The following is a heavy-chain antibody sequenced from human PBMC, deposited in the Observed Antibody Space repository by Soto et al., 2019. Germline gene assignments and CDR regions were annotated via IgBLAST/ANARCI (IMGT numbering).Heavy chain of an antibody. Sequence: QVQLVQSGAEVKKPGASVKVSCKASGYTFTSYGISWVRQAPGQGLEWMGWISAYNGNTNYAQKLQGRVTMTRDTSANTANMELNSLRDEDTAVYYCARPSAYGSGTHYGMDVWGQGTTVTVSS. CDR2: ISAYNGNT. CDR1: GYTFTSYG. V-gene: IGHV1-18*01. D-gene: IGHD3-10*01. J-gene: IGHJ6*02. CDR3: ARPSAYGSGTHYGMDV.